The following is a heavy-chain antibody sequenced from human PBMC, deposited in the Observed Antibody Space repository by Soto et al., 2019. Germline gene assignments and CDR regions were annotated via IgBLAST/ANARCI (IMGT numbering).Heavy chain of an antibody. V-gene: IGHV3-74*01. Sequence: GSLRPSWAASGFTLSSYSVHWVRPAPERGLVLVSRIHRNGSSTTHADSVKGRFTISRDNAKNPLYLQLSSMRAEDTAVYYCARGDSSSSHYYYGMDVWGQGTTVTVPS. CDR3: ARGDSSSSHYYYGMDV. J-gene: IGHJ6*02. D-gene: IGHD6-6*01. CDR2: IHRNGSST. CDR1: GFTLSSYS.